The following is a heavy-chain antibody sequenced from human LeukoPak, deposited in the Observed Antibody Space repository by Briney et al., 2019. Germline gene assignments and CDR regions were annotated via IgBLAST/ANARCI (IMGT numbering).Heavy chain of an antibody. CDR1: GFTFSSST. V-gene: IGHV3-21*06. CDR3: ASDKTAQLDNYYYYMDV. CDR2: ISGGSIHI. D-gene: IGHD6-13*01. Sequence: GGSLRLSCAASGFTFSSSTMNWVRQAPGKGLEWVSSISGGSIHIYYADSVKGRFTISRDNGKNSLYLQMNSLRAEDTAVYYCASDKTAQLDNYYYYMDVWGKGTTVTISS. J-gene: IGHJ6*03.